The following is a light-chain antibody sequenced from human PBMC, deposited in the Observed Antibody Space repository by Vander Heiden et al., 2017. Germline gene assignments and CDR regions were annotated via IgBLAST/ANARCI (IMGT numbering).Light chain of an antibody. CDR1: QSITSN. J-gene: IGKJ4*01. Sequence: DIQMTQPTSSLSASVGDGDTTTCRASQSITSNVNCYQKHQGTAPTLLSSSASSSQSGAPSRFRGSASATDFTLTISSLPPEDFATYYRQQSYRTPLTFGAGTKVEIK. V-gene: IGKV1-39*01. CDR2: SAS. CDR3: QQSYRTPLT.